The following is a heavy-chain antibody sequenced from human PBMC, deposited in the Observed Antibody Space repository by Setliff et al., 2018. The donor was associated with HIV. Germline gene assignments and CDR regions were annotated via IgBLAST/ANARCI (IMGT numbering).Heavy chain of an antibody. V-gene: IGHV4-39*02. J-gene: IGHJ3*02. D-gene: IGHD5-12*01. CDR3: ARDRREGRWLQLSHDAFDI. CDR2: IYYSGST. CDR1: GGSISSSSYY. Sequence: SETLSLTCTVSGGSISSSSYYWGWIRQPPGKGLEWIGHIYYSGSTYYNPSLKSRVTISVDTSKNQFSLNLSSLTAEDTAVYYCARDRREGRWLQLSHDAFDIWGQGTMVTVSS.